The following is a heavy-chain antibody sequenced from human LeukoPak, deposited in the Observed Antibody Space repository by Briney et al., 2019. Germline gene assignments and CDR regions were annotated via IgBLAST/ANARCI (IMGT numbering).Heavy chain of an antibody. V-gene: IGHV3-30*02. CDR3: AKDIGFRGVIYFAFDI. Sequence: PAGGSLRLSCAASGFTFSSYGMHWVRQAPGKGLEWVAFIRYDGSNKYYADSVKGRFTISRDNSKNTLYLQMNSLRAEDTAVYYCAKDIGFRGVIYFAFDIWGQGTMVTVSS. J-gene: IGHJ3*02. D-gene: IGHD3-10*01. CDR2: IRYDGSNK. CDR1: GFTFSSYG.